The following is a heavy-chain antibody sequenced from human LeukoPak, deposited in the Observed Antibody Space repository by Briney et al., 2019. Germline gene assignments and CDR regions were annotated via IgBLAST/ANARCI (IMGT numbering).Heavy chain of an antibody. D-gene: IGHD3-10*01. CDR2: ISSSSSYI. V-gene: IGHV3-21*04. Sequence: TGGCLRLSCSASGFTFSSYSMNWGRQAPGKGLEWVSSISSSSSYIYYADSVKGRFTISRDNAKNSLYLQMNSLRAEDTAVYYCARGGGFGGLYDSFDIWGQGAM. CDR1: GFTFSSYS. J-gene: IGHJ3*02. CDR3: ARGGGFGGLYDSFDI.